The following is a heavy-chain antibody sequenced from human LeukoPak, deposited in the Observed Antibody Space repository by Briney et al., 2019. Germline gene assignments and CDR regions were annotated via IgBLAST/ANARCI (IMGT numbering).Heavy chain of an antibody. CDR3: ARSTNHDASGSYYFDS. D-gene: IGHD3-10*01. CDR1: GFTFSSYS. Sequence: PGGSLRLSCAASGFTFSSYSMNWVRQAPGKGLEWVSYISSSSSTIYYADSVKGRFTISRDNAKNSLYLQMNSLRAEDTAVYYCARSTNHDASGSYYFDSWGQGILVTVTS. V-gene: IGHV3-48*04. CDR2: ISSSSSTI. J-gene: IGHJ4*02.